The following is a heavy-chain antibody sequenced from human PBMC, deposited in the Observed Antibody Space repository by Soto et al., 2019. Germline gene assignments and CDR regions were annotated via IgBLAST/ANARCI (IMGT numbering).Heavy chain of an antibody. J-gene: IGHJ4*02. V-gene: IGHV3-23*01. Sequence: SGGSLRLSCAASGFTFSSYAMSWVRQAPGKGLEWVSAISGSGGSTYYADSVKGRFTISRDNSKNTLYLQMNSLRAEDTAVYYCAKSAYDYVWGSYRYYFDYWGQGTLVTVSS. CDR2: ISGSGGST. D-gene: IGHD3-16*02. CDR3: AKSAYDYVWGSYRYYFDY. CDR1: GFTFSSYA.